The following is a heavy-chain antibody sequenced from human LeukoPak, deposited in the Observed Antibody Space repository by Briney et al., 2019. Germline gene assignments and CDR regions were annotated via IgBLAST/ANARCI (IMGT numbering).Heavy chain of an antibody. J-gene: IGHJ4*02. CDR1: GFTFSSYS. D-gene: IGHD3-3*01. V-gene: IGHV3-30*02. CDR3: AKEDFWSGSGDY. CDR2: IRYDGSNK. Sequence: GGSLRLSCAASGFTFSSYSMNWVSQAPGKGLEWVAFIRYDGSNKYYADSVKGRFTISRDNSKNTLYLQMNSLRAEDTAVYYCAKEDFWSGSGDYWGQGTLVTVSS.